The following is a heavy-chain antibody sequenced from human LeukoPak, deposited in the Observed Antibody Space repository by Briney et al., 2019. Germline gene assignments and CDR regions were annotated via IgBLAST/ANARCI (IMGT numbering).Heavy chain of an antibody. J-gene: IGHJ4*02. CDR3: ARDGIQLWLYYFDY. CDR2: INHSGST. V-gene: IGHV4-34*01. CDR1: GGSFSGYY. D-gene: IGHD5-18*01. Sequence: SETLSLTCAVYGGSFSGYYWSWIRQPPGKGLEWIGEINHSGSTNYNPSLKSRVTISVDTSKNQFSLKLSSVTAADTAVYYCARDGIQLWLYYFDYWGQGTLVTVSS.